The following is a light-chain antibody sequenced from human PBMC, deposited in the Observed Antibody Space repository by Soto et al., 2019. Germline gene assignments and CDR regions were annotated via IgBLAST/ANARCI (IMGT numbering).Light chain of an antibody. CDR1: SSDVGGYNY. CDR3: SSYTSSIFYV. J-gene: IGLJ1*01. V-gene: IGLV2-14*01. CDR2: EVS. Sequence: SVLTQPASVSGSPGQSITISCTGTSSDVGGYNYVSCYQQHPGKAPKLMIYEVSNRPSGVSNRFSGSKSGNTASLTISGLQAEDEADYYCSSYTSSIFYVFGTGTKVTVL.